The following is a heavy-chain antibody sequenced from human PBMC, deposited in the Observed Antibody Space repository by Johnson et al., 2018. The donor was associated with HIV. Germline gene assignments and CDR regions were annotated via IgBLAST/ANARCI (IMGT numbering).Heavy chain of an antibody. D-gene: IGHD3-10*02. V-gene: IGHV3-30*04. CDR2: ISYDGSNK. CDR1: GFTFSSYA. J-gene: IGHJ3*02. Sequence: QVQLVESGGGVVQPGRSLRLSCAASGFTFSSYAMHWVRQAPGKGLEWVAVISYDGSNKYYADSVKGRFTISRDNSKNTLYLQMNSLRAEDTAVYYCAKAGYYVSAFDIWGQGTLVTVSS. CDR3: AKAGYYVSAFDI.